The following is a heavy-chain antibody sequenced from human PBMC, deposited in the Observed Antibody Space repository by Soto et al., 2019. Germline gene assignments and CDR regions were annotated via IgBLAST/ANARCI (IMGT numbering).Heavy chain of an antibody. Sequence: PSETLSLTCTVSGGSISSYYWSWIRQPPGKGLEWIGYIYYSGSTNYNPSLKSRVTISVDTSKNQFSLKLSSVTAADTAVYYYASGTPTYYYGSGSYYSSYYYYYMDVWGKGTTVTVSS. J-gene: IGHJ6*03. CDR3: ASGTPTYYYGSGSYYSSYYYYYMDV. CDR2: IYYSGST. CDR1: GGSISSYY. D-gene: IGHD3-10*01. V-gene: IGHV4-59*08.